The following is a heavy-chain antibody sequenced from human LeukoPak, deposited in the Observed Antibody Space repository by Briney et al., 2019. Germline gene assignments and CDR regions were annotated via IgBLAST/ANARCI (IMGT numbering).Heavy chain of an antibody. CDR2: ISYDGSNK. CDR1: GFTFSSYA. V-gene: IGHV3-30*04. D-gene: IGHD5-24*01. Sequence: GGSLRLSCAASGFTFSSYAKHWVRQAPGKGLEWVAVISYDGSNKYYADSVKGRFTISRDNSKNTLYLQMNSLRAEDTAVYYCASPRAPDFDYWGQGTLVTVSS. CDR3: ASPRAPDFDY. J-gene: IGHJ4*02.